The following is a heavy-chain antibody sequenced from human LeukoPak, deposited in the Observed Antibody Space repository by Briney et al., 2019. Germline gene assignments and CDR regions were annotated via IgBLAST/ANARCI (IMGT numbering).Heavy chain of an antibody. J-gene: IGHJ4*02. D-gene: IGHD3-22*01. CDR3: ARGRDPYYYDSSGYDSGY. CDR1: GFTFSSYN. CDR2: ISSSSSTI. Sequence: PGGSLRLSCAASGFTFSSYNMNWVRQAPGKGLEWVSYISSSSSTIYYADSVKGRFTISRDNAKNSLYLQLNSLRADDTAVYYCARGRDPYYYDSSGYDSGYWGQGTPVTVSS. V-gene: IGHV3-48*04.